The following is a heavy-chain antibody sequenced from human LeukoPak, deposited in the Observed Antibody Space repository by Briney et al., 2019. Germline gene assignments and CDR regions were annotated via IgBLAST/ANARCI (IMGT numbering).Heavy chain of an antibody. CDR1: GYTFTSYG. CDR3: AAGPLYYDFWSGYLGLGSQVWFDP. Sequence: ASVKVSCKASGYTFTSYGISWVRQAPGQGLEWMGWISAYNGNTNYAQKFQGRVTMTTDTSTSTAYMELRSLRSEDTAVYYCAAGPLYYDFWSGYLGLGSQVWFDPWGQGTLVTVSS. CDR2: ISAYNGNT. V-gene: IGHV1-18*01. J-gene: IGHJ5*02. D-gene: IGHD3-3*01.